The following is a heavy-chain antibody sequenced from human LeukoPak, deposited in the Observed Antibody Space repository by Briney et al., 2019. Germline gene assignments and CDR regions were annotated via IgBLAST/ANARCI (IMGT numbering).Heavy chain of an antibody. CDR1: GYTFTGYY. CDR3: ARQWRDIAAAGYNWFDP. D-gene: IGHD6-13*01. Sequence: ASVKVSCKASGYTFTGYYMHWVRQAPGQGLEWMGWINPNSGGTNYAQKFQGRVTMTRDTSITTAYMELSRLSSDDTAVYYCARQWRDIAAAGYNWFDPWGQGTLVTVSS. V-gene: IGHV1-2*02. J-gene: IGHJ5*02. CDR2: INPNSGGT.